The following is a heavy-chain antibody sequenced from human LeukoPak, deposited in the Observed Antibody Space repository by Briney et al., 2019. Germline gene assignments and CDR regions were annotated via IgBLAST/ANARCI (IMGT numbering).Heavy chain of an antibody. CDR1: GYTFTSYG. CDR3: ASYHCSGGSCYPNTYYYYYMDV. D-gene: IGHD2-15*01. CDR2: IIPIFGTA. J-gene: IGHJ6*03. V-gene: IGHV1-69*06. Sequence: ASVKVSCKASGYTFTSYGISWVRQAPGQGLEWMGGIIPIFGTANYAQKFQGRVTITADKSTSTAYMELSSLRSEDTAVYYCASYHCSGGSCYPNTYYYYYMDVWGKGTTVTVSS.